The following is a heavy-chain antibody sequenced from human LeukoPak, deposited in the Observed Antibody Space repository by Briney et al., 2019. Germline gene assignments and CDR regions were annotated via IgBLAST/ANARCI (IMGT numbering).Heavy chain of an antibody. CDR3: AKDRILYYYYYMDV. CDR1: GFTFSSYG. V-gene: IGHV3-30*02. Sequence: PGGSLRLSCAASGFTFSSYGMHWVRQAPGKGLEWVAFIRYDGSNKYYADSVKGRFTISRDNSKNTLYLQMNSLRAEDTAVYYCAKDRILYYYYYMDVWGKGTTVTVSS. CDR2: IRYDGSNK. J-gene: IGHJ6*03.